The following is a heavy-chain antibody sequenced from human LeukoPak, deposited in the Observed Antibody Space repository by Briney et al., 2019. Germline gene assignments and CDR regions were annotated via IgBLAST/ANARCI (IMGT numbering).Heavy chain of an antibody. D-gene: IGHD3-22*01. V-gene: IGHV1-8*02. CDR3: AKHLSGLLAPVDY. CDR1: GYTFTGYY. Sequence: ASVKVSCKASGYTFTGYYMHWVRQATGQGLEWMGWMNPNSGNTGYAQKFQGRVTMTRNTSISTAYMELSSLRSEDTAVYYCAKHLSGLLAPVDYWGQGTLVTVSS. CDR2: MNPNSGNT. J-gene: IGHJ4*02.